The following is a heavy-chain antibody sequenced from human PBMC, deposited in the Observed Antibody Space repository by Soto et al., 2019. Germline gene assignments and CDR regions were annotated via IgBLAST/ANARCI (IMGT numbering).Heavy chain of an antibody. J-gene: IGHJ5*02. Sequence: SETLSLTCTVSGGSISSSSYYWGWARQPPGKALEWIGTVFHRGSTYYNPSLKSRVTMSADTSKNQFSLKLTSVTAADTAVYYCARGGVIVGATRPNWFDPWGQGTLVTVSS. V-gene: IGHV4-39*02. CDR1: GGSISSSSYY. D-gene: IGHD1-26*01. CDR2: VFHRGST. CDR3: ARGGVIVGATRPNWFDP.